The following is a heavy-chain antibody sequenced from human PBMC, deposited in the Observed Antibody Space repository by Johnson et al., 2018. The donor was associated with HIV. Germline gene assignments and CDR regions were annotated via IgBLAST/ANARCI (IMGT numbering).Heavy chain of an antibody. CDR3: ASCESDSSGRGAFDI. CDR2: IPFDGGNK. D-gene: IGHD3-22*01. Sequence: QVQLVESGGGLIQPGGSLRLSCAASGFTFSSYAMHWVRQAPGKGLEWVAVIPFDGGNKYYEDSVKGRFPSPGDNSKNTLYLQMNSLRAEDTAVYYCASCESDSSGRGAFDIWGQGTMVTVSS. V-gene: IGHV3-30*04. CDR1: GFTFSSYA. J-gene: IGHJ3*02.